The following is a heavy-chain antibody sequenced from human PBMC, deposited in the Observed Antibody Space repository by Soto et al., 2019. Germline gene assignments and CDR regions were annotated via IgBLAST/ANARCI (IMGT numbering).Heavy chain of an antibody. V-gene: IGHV3-20*04. D-gene: IGHD2-2*01. CDR1: GFTFDDYG. Sequence: GGSLRLSCAASGFTFDDYGMSWVRQAPGKGLEWVSGINWNGGSTGYADSVKGRFTISRDNAKNSLYLQMNSLRAEDTALYYCAKDPSGEIVVVPAAIPFFDYWGQGTLVTVSS. CDR3: AKDPSGEIVVVPAAIPFFDY. J-gene: IGHJ4*02. CDR2: INWNGGST.